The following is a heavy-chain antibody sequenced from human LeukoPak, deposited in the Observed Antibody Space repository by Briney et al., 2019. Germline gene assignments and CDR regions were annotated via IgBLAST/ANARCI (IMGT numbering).Heavy chain of an antibody. CDR3: ARDHGVYAFDI. J-gene: IGHJ3*02. D-gene: IGHD2-8*01. V-gene: IGHV4-61*01. CDR1: GGSVSSGSYY. Sequence: PSETLSLTCTVSGGSVSSGSYYWSWIRQPPGKGLEWIGYIYYSGSTNYNPSLKSRVTISVDTSKNQFSLKLSSVTAADTAVYYCARDHGVYAFDIWGQGTMVTVSS. CDR2: IYYSGST.